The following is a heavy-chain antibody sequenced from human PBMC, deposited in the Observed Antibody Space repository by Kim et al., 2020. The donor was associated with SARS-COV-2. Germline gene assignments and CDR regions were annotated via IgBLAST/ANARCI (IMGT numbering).Heavy chain of an antibody. CDR3: ARWGVTMVRGVIKGGYYYYGMDV. CDR2: IYYSGST. D-gene: IGHD3-10*01. V-gene: IGHV4-39*01. J-gene: IGHJ6*02. CDR1: GGSISSSSYY. Sequence: SETLSLTCTVSGGSISSSSYYWGWIRQHPGKGLEWIGSIYYSGSTYYNPSLKSRVTISVDTSKNQFSLKLSSVTAADTAVYYCARWGVTMVRGVIKGGYYYYGMDVWGQGTTVTVSS.